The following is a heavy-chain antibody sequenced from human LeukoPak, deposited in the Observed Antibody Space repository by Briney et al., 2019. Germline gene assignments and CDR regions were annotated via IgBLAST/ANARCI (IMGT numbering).Heavy chain of an antibody. CDR3: ARASGSYWWFDS. J-gene: IGHJ5*01. CDR2: INPNSGGT. Sequence: ASVKVSCKASGYTFTGYYMHWVRQAPGQGLEWMGWINPNSGGTNYAQQFQGRVTMTRNTSISTAYMELSSLRSEDTAVYYCARASGSYWWFDSWGQGTLVTVSS. V-gene: IGHV1-2*02. CDR1: GYTFTGYY. D-gene: IGHD1-26*01.